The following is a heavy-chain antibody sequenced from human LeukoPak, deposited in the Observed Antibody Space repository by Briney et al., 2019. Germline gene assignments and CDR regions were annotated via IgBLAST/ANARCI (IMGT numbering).Heavy chain of an antibody. Sequence: PSETLSLTCTVSGGSISSYYWSWIRQPPGKGLEWIGYIYYSGSPNYNPSLKSRVTISLDTSKNHFSLKRRSVTAADTAVYYCARGRRGTIFGVVTSNGYLYYCYYMDVWGKGTTVTVSS. J-gene: IGHJ6*03. CDR1: GGSISSYY. CDR2: IYYSGSP. V-gene: IGHV4-59*01. CDR3: ARGRRGTIFGVVTSNGYLYYCYYMDV. D-gene: IGHD3-3*01.